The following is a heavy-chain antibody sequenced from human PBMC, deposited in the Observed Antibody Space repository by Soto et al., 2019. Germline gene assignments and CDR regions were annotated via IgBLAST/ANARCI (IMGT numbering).Heavy chain of an antibody. J-gene: IGHJ6*02. CDR1: GGTFSSYA. CDR3: ARVVGLRFLAWSMPRGYYGMDV. D-gene: IGHD3-3*01. Sequence: SVKVSCKASGGTFSSYAISWVRQAPGQGLEWMGGIIPIFGTANYAQKFQGRVTSTADESTSTAYMELSSLRSEDTAVYYCARVVGLRFLAWSMPRGYYGMDVWGQGTTVTVSS. CDR2: IIPIFGTA. V-gene: IGHV1-69*13.